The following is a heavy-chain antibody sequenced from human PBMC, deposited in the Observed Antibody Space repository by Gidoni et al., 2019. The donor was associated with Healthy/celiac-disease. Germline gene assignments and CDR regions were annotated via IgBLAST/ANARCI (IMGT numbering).Heavy chain of an antibody. Sequence: QVQLVQSGAEGKNPGSSVKVPWKVSGGASSSSAISRVRHAPGQGLEWMGGLIPICGTANYAQKFQGRVTITADESTSTAYMELSSLRSEDTAVYYCARNVDTAMADYYYYGMDVWGQGTTVTVSS. V-gene: IGHV1-69*01. D-gene: IGHD5-18*01. CDR2: LIPICGTA. CDR1: GGASSSSA. J-gene: IGHJ6*02. CDR3: ARNVDTAMADYYYYGMDV.